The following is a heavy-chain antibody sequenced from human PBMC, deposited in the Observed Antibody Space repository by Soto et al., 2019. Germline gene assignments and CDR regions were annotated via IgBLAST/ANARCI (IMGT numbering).Heavy chain of an antibody. V-gene: IGHV3-74*01. CDR3: TRDTFGASDY. D-gene: IGHD3-10*01. Sequence: EVQLVESGGGLVQPGGSLRLSCTDSGFTFGGDWMHWVRQAPGKGLVWVSRIDPYETGISYADSVKGRFTISRDNAKSTLYLQMNSLRVEDTAVYYCTRDTFGASDYWGQGTLVTVSS. CDR2: IDPYETGI. CDR1: GFTFGGDW. J-gene: IGHJ4*02.